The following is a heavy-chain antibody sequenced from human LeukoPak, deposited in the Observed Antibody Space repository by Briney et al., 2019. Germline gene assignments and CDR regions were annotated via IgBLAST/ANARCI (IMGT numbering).Heavy chain of an antibody. V-gene: IGHV3-48*04. CDR2: SSSTGGTI. CDR1: GFTFSSNS. CDR3: ARDRGITGTTSKGSDAFDI. D-gene: IGHD1-7*01. Sequence: GGSLRLSCAASGFTFSSNSMNWVRQAPGKGLEWVSYSSSTGGTIYYADSMKGRFTISRDNAKNSLYLQMNSLRVEDTAVYYCARDRGITGTTSKGSDAFDIWGQGTMVTVSS. J-gene: IGHJ3*02.